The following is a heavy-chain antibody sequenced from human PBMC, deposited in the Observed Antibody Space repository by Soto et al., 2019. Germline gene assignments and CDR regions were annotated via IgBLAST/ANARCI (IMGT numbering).Heavy chain of an antibody. CDR1: GGSISSGGYY. Sequence: QVQLQESGPGLVKASQTLSLTCTVSGGSISSGGYYWSWIRQHPRKGLEWIGYIYYSGSTYYNPSLKSRVTISVYTSKNQFSLKLSSVTAADTAVYYCAGAARRYNWFDPWGQGTLVTVSS. CDR3: AGAARRYNWFDP. V-gene: IGHV4-31*03. D-gene: IGHD2-15*01. J-gene: IGHJ5*02. CDR2: IYYSGST.